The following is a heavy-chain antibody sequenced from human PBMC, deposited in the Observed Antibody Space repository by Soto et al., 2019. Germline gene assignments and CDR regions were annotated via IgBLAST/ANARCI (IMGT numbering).Heavy chain of an antibody. Sequence: GESLKISCKGSGYSFTSYWISWVRQMPGKGLEWMGRIDPSDSYTNYSPSYQGHVTISADKSISTAYLQRSSLKASDTAMYYCARVSLYCTNGVCHSDYWGQGTLVTVSS. D-gene: IGHD2-8*01. CDR3: ARVSLYCTNGVCHSDY. J-gene: IGHJ4*02. V-gene: IGHV5-10-1*01. CDR2: IDPSDSYT. CDR1: GYSFTSYW.